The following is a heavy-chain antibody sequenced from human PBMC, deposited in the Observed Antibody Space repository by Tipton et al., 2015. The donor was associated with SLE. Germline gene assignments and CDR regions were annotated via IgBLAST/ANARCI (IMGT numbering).Heavy chain of an antibody. Sequence: TLSLTCAVYGGSFSGYYWSWIRQPPGKGLEWIGEINHSGSTNYNPSLKSRVTISVDTSKNQFSLKLRSVTAADTAMYYCVRGSASSYYGLDVWGQGTMVTVSS. CDR3: VRGSASSYYGLDV. J-gene: IGHJ6*02. V-gene: IGHV4-34*01. CDR1: GGSFSGYY. CDR2: INHSGST. D-gene: IGHD6-19*01.